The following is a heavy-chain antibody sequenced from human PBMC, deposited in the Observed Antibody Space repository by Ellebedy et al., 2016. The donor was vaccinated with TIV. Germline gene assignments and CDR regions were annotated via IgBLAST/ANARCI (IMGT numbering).Heavy chain of an antibody. J-gene: IGHJ4*02. Sequence: SVKVSCXASGGTFSSYAISWVRQAPGQGLEWMGRIIPILGIANYAQKFQGRVTITADKSTSTAYMELRSLRSDDTAVYYCARDIDYNVDYWGQGTLVTVSS. CDR3: ARDIDYNVDY. CDR1: GGTFSSYA. V-gene: IGHV1-69*04. D-gene: IGHD3-10*01. CDR2: IIPILGIA.